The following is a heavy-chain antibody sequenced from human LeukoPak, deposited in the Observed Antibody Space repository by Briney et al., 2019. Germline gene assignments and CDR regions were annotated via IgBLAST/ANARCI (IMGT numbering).Heavy chain of an antibody. V-gene: IGHV6-1*01. CDR1: GDSVSRNSAT. CDR3: ARAVLWFGDLDYYYMDV. Sequence: SQTLSLTCAISGDSVSRNSATWNWIRQSPGRGLEWLGRTYYRSKWYNDYAVSVKSRITINPDTSKNQFSLQLNSVTPEDTAVYYCARAVLWFGDLDYYYMDVWGKGTTVTVSS. D-gene: IGHD3-10*01. CDR2: TYYRSKWYN. J-gene: IGHJ6*03.